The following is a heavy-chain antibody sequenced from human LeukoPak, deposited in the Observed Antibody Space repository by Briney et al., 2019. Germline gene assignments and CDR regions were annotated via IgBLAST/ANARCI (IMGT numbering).Heavy chain of an antibody. D-gene: IGHD3-22*01. CDR2: ITGSSAST. Sequence: GGSLRLSCAASGFTFSSYAMSWVRQAPGKGLEWVSSITGSSASTYYAGSVKGRFTISRDNSKNTLYLQMNSLRAEDMAVYFCAKLDYFDTHWGQGTLATVSS. J-gene: IGHJ4*02. V-gene: IGHV3-23*01. CDR1: GFTFSSYA. CDR3: AKLDYFDTH.